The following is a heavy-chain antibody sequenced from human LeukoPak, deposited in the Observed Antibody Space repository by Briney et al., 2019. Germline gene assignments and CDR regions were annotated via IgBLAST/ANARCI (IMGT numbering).Heavy chain of an antibody. J-gene: IGHJ6*02. CDR2: VKPYNGDT. CDR3: ARDLTGYYMAYGMDV. D-gene: IGHD3-9*01. V-gene: IGHV1-18*01. Sequence: ASVKVSCKPSGYTFTSYGITWVRQAPGQGLEWMGWVKPYNGDTNYAQNLQGRVTMTRDTSISTAYMELSRLRSDDTAVYYCARDLTGYYMAYGMDVWGQGTTVTVSS. CDR1: GYTFTSYG.